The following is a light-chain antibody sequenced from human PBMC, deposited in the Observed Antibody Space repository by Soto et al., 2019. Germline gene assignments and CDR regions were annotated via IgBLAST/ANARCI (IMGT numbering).Light chain of an antibody. CDR1: QSLVHSDGRTY. Sequence: DIVMTQTPLSSPVTLGQPASISCRSSQSLVHSDGRTYLSWLQLRPGQPPRLLIYKVSNRLSGDPDRFSGRGAGTDFTLEISRVEAEDVGVYYCIQATQFPPYTFGQGTELEIK. CDR2: KVS. V-gene: IGKV2-24*01. J-gene: IGKJ2*01. CDR3: IQATQFPPYT.